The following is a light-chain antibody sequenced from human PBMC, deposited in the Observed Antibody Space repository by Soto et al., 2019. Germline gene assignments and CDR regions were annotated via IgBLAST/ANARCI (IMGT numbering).Light chain of an antibody. CDR3: QQYNNWPPRWT. J-gene: IGKJ1*01. CDR2: GAS. V-gene: IGKV3-15*01. Sequence: EIVMTQSPATLSVSPGERATLSCRASQSVSSNLAWYQQKPGQAPRLLIYGASTRATGIPARFSGSGSGTVFTLTISSLQSEDFAVYYCQQYNNWPPRWTFGQGTKVEIK. CDR1: QSVSSN.